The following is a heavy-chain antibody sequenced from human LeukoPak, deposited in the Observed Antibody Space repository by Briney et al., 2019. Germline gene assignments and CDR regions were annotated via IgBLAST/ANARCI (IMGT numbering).Heavy chain of an antibody. J-gene: IGHJ4*02. CDR1: GFTFNNYV. CDR2: IGRSGDST. CDR3: ARDMTGDGYNCYDY. V-gene: IGHV3-23*01. D-gene: IGHD5-24*01. Sequence: PGGSLRLSCAASGFTFNNYVMSWVRQAPGKGLEWVSGIGRSGDSTYYADSVKGRFTISRDNAKNSLYLQMNSLRAEDTAVYYCARDMTGDGYNCYDYWGQGTLVTVSS.